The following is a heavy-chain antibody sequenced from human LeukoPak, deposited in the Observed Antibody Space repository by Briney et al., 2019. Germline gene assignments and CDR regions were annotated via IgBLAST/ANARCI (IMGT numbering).Heavy chain of an antibody. CDR3: ARVPLIYDFWSGYPYYFDY. CDR1: GGSISSYY. D-gene: IGHD3-3*01. CDR2: IYYSGST. J-gene: IGHJ4*02. V-gene: IGHV4-59*01. Sequence: SETLSLTCTVSGGSISSYYWSWIRQPPGKGLEWIGYIYYSGSTNYNPSLKGRVTISVDTSKNQFSLKLSSVTAADTAVYYCARVPLIYDFWSGYPYYFDYWGQGTLVTVSS.